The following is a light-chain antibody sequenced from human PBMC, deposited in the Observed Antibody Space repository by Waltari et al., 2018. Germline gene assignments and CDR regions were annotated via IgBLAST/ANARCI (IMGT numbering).Light chain of an antibody. CDR1: QSVGKY. V-gene: IGKV3-20*01. CDR3: QKYVNLPAT. CDR2: DAS. J-gene: IGKJ1*01. Sequence: DIVLTQSPGPLSLSPGARATLSCRASQSVGKYLAWYQQKPGQAPRLLMYDASTRATGIPDRFSGSGSGTDFSLTISRLEPEDFAVYYCQKYVNLPATFGQGTKVEIK.